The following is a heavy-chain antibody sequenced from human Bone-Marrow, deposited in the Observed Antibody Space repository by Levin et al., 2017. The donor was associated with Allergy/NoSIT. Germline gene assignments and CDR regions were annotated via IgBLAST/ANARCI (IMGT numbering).Heavy chain of an antibody. J-gene: IGHJ2*01. CDR2: FDPEEGET. CDR3: AAAGCRSTGCYTESWYFDL. Sequence: GESLKISCKVSGYTLTELSIHWVRQAPGKGPEWLGGFDPEEGETFYAQKFRGRVTMTEDTSTDTAYMDLSNLRSEDTALYYCAAAGCRSTGCYTESWYFDLWGRGTLVTVSS. D-gene: IGHD2-2*02. CDR1: GYTLTELS. V-gene: IGHV1-24*01.